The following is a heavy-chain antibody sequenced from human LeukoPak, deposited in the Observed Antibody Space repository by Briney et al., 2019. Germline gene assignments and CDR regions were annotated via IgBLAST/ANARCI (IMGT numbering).Heavy chain of an antibody. CDR1: GGSISSSSYY. J-gene: IGHJ3*02. CDR2: LYYSGST. Sequence: PSETLSLTCTVSGGSISSSSYYWGWIRQPPGKGLEWIGSLYYSGSTYYNPSLKSRVTISVDTSKNQFSLKLSSVTAADTAVYYCARSPPPGPYSYAYRGYNDIWGQGTMVTVSS. D-gene: IGHD5-18*01. CDR3: ARSPPPGPYSYAYRGYNDI. V-gene: IGHV4-39*01.